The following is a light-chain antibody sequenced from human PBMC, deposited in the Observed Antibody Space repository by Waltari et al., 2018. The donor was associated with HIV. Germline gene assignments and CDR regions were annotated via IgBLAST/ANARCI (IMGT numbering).Light chain of an antibody. V-gene: IGLV3-1*01. CDR3: QARDTNTAV. Sequence: SYELPPTPSVSVSPGQTDSISCSGDKLGDNYPAWYQQKPGQSPGLVIYEDNERPSRIPERFSGSSSGDTATLTIRGTQAMDEADYYCQARDTNTAVFGGGTKLSVL. CDR1: KLGDNY. J-gene: IGLJ2*01. CDR2: EDN.